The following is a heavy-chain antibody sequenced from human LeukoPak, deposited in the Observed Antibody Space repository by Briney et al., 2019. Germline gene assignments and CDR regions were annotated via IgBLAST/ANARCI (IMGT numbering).Heavy chain of an antibody. V-gene: IGHV1-2*02. CDR2: INPNSGGT. CDR3: ASTLRFLEWLGDAFDI. J-gene: IGHJ3*02. CDR1: GYTFTGYY. Sequence: EASVKVSCKASGYTFTGYYMHWVRQAPGQGLEWMGWINPNSGGTNYAQKFQGRVTMTRDTSISTAYMELSRLRSDDTAVYYCASTLRFLEWLGDAFDIWGQGTMVTVSS. D-gene: IGHD3-3*01.